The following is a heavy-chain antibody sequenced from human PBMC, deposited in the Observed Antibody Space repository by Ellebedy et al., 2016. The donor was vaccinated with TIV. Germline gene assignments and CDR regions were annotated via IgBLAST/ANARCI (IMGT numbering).Heavy chain of an antibody. CDR1: GFTFSSYA. J-gene: IGHJ4*02. CDR3: AKRLTTVITHFDY. CDR2: ISGGGPST. Sequence: GESLKISCAASGFTFSSYAMSWVRQAPGKGLEWVSAISGGGPSTYYADSVKGRFTISRDNSKNTLYMQMKSLRAEDTAVYYCAKRLTTVITHFDYWGQGTLVTVSS. V-gene: IGHV3-23*01. D-gene: IGHD4-23*01.